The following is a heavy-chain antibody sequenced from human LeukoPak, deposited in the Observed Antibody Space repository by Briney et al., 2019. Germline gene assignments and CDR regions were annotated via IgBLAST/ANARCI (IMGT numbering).Heavy chain of an antibody. V-gene: IGHV3-33*08. Sequence: GGSLRLSCAASGFTFSSYEMNWVRPAPGKGLAWVAVIWYDGSNKYYADSVKGRFTISRDNSKNTLYLQMNSLRAEDTAVYYCARSTTERDRLDYWGQGTLVTVSS. CDR3: ARSTTERDRLDY. CDR1: GFTFSSYE. J-gene: IGHJ4*02. D-gene: IGHD1-1*01. CDR2: IWYDGSNK.